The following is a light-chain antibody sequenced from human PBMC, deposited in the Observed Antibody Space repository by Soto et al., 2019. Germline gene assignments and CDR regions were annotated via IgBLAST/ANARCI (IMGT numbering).Light chain of an antibody. Sequence: QPVLAPAPSACGSLGQSLTISWTATASDVGVYNYVSWYQQHPGKATKLMIYEVTKRPSGVPDRFSGSKSGNTASLTVSGLQAEDEADYYSSSYAGSSTLYVFGTGTKVTV. CDR1: ASDVGVYNY. J-gene: IGLJ1*01. CDR2: EVT. V-gene: IGLV2-8*01. CDR3: SSYAGSSTLYV.